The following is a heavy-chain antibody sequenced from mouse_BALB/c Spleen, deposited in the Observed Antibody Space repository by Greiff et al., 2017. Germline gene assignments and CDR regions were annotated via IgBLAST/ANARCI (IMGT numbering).Heavy chain of an antibody. D-gene: IGHD2-4*01. CDR1: GFTFSSYY. Sequence: DVQLVESGGGLVKLGGSLKLSCAASGFTFSSYYMSWVRQTPEKRLELVAAINSNGGSTYYPDTVKGRFTISRDNAKNTLYLQMSSLKSEDTALYYCARHGSTMIFYFDYWGQGTTLTVSS. CDR3: ARHGSTMIFYFDY. CDR2: INSNGGST. V-gene: IGHV5-6-2*01. J-gene: IGHJ2*01.